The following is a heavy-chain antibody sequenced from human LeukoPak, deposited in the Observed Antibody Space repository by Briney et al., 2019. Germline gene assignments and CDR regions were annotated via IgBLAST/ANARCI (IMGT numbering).Heavy chain of an antibody. Sequence: GGSLRLSCAASEFTFGNFWMTWVRQAPGKGLEWVANIKEDGSDKYYVDSVKGRFTISRDNAKSSMWLQMNSLRDEDTAVYYCARDQTPFYWGQGSLVTVSS. CDR3: ARDQTPFY. J-gene: IGHJ4*02. V-gene: IGHV3-7*01. CDR1: EFTFGNFW. CDR2: IKEDGSDK. D-gene: IGHD2-15*01.